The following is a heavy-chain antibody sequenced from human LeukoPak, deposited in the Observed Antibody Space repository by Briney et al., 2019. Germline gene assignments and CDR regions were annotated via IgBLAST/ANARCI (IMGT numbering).Heavy chain of an antibody. D-gene: IGHD3-3*01. V-gene: IGHV1-8*01. CDR1: GYTFTSYD. CDR3: ARVASELLEWYYYYYMDV. J-gene: IGHJ6*03. CDR2: MNPNSGNT. Sequence: ASVKGSCKASGYTFTSYDINWVRQATGQGLEWMGWMNPNSGNTGYAQKFQGRVTMTRNTSISTAYMELSSLRSEDTAVYYCARVASELLEWYYYYYMDVWGKGTTVTVSS.